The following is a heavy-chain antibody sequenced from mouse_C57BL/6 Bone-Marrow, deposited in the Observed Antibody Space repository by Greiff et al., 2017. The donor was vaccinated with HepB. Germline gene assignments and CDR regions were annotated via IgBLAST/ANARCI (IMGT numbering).Heavy chain of an antibody. V-gene: IGHV1-31*01. CDR2: IYPYNGVS. CDR1: GYSFTGYY. CDR3: ARKGKGAWFAY. J-gene: IGHJ3*01. Sequence: DVKLVESGPELVKPGASVKISCKASGYSFTGYYMHWVKQSHGNILDWIGYIYPYNGVSSYNQKFKGKATLTVDKSSSTAYMELRSLTSEDSAVYYCARKGKGAWFAYWGQGTLVTVSA.